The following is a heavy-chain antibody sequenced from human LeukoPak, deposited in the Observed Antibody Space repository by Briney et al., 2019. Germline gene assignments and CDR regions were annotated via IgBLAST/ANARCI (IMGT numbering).Heavy chain of an antibody. J-gene: IGHJ4*02. V-gene: IGHV3-23*01. CDR2: ISGSGGST. CDR1: GFTFSSYA. Sequence: GGSQRLSCAASGFTFSSYAMSWVRQAPGKGLEWVSAISGSGGSTYYADSVKGRFTISRDNSKNTLYLQMNSLRAEDTAVYYCAKGGRWLQEQLDYWGQGTLVTVSS. CDR3: AKGGRWLQEQLDY. D-gene: IGHD5-24*01.